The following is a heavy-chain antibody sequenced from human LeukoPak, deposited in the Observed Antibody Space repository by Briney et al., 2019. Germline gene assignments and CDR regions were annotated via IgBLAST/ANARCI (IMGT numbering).Heavy chain of an antibody. J-gene: IGHJ4*02. D-gene: IGHD1-26*01. V-gene: IGHV1-2*02. Sequence: GASVKVSCKASGYTFTAYYMHWVRQAPGQGLEWMGWINPNSGGTNYAQEFQGRVTMTRDTSISTAYMELSRLRSDDTAVYSCARGGQGAPLDYWGQGSLVTVSS. CDR2: INPNSGGT. CDR1: GYTFTAYY. CDR3: ARGGQGAPLDY.